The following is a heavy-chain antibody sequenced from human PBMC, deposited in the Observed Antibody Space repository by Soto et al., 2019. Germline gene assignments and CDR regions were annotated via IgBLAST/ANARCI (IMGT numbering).Heavy chain of an antibody. CDR1: GYTFTGYY. J-gene: IGHJ4*02. D-gene: IGHD2-15*01. Sequence: GASVKVSCKASGYTFTGYYMHWVRQAPGQGLEWMGWINPNSGGTNYAQKFQGWVTMTRDTSISTAYMELSRLRSDDTAVYYCARVALGGYCSGGSCPNQYDYWGQGTLVTVSS. CDR3: ARVALGGYCSGGSCPNQYDY. V-gene: IGHV1-2*04. CDR2: INPNSGGT.